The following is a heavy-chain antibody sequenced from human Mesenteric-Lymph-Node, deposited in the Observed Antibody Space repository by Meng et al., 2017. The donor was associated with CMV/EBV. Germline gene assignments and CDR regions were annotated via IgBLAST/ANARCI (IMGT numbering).Heavy chain of an antibody. V-gene: IGHV4-34*01. CDR1: GGSFSGYY. J-gene: IGHJ4*02. D-gene: IGHD4-23*01. Sequence: GAGLLKPSGTLSLTCAVYGGSFSGYYWSWIRQPPGKGLEWIGEINHSGSTNYNPSLKSRVTISVDTSKNQFSLKLSSVTAADTAVYYCARHQRWLKSEGGFNYWGQGTLVTVSS. CDR3: ARHQRWLKSEGGFNY. CDR2: INHSGST.